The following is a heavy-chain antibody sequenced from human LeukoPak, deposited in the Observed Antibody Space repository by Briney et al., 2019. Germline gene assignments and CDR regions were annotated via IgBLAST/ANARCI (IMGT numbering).Heavy chain of an antibody. CDR3: AKDSTYYDFSYYFDY. CDR1: GFTFSSYA. V-gene: IGHV3-23*01. CDR2: ISGSGGST. Sequence: PGGSLRLSCAASGFTFSSYAMSWVRQAPGKGLEWVSAISGSGGSTYYADSVKGRFTISRDNSKTTLYLQMNSLRAEDTAVYYCAKDSTYYDFSYYFDYWGQGTLVTVSS. J-gene: IGHJ4*02. D-gene: IGHD3-3*01.